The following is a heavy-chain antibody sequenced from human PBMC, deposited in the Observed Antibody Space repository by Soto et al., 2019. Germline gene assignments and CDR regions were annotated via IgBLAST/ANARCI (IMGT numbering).Heavy chain of an antibody. CDR2: MNPNSGNR. CDR3: ARDRPFDS. D-gene: IGHD2-15*01. CDR1: GYTFTSHD. Sequence: QVQLVQSGAEVKKPGASVKVSCKASGYTFTSHDMNWVRQATGQGLEWMGWMNPNSGNRGYAQKFQGRVTMTWNTSISTAYMELSSLRFEDTAVYYCARDRPFDSWGQGTLVTVSS. J-gene: IGHJ4*02. V-gene: IGHV1-8*01.